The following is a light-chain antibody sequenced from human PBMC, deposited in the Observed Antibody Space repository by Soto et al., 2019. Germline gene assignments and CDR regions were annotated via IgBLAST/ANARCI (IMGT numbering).Light chain of an antibody. J-gene: IGLJ2*01. CDR2: EGS. Sequence: QSALTQPASVSGSPGQSITISCTGTSSDVGGYNHVSWYQHHPGKAPKLMIYEGSKRPSGVSNRFSGSKSGNTASLTISGLQAEDEADYYCCSYAGSSTLVVFGGGTKVTVL. V-gene: IGLV2-23*03. CDR1: SSDVGGYNH. CDR3: CSYAGSSTLVV.